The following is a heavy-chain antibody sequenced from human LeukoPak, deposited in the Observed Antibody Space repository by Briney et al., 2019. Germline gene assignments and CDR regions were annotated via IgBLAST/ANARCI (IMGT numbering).Heavy chain of an antibody. D-gene: IGHD3-22*01. J-gene: IGHJ4*02. V-gene: IGHV3-9*03. CDR2: CSRNSVSI. CDR1: GFAFDDYA. Sequence: GRSLRLSGAASGFAFDDYAMPKVRQAPLKGLEWMSGCSRNSVSIGYAESVKGGFTICRDDAKNSLYLQISGLRAEDMALYYCAKDIGPHYYDSSGFFDYWGQGTLVAVSS. CDR3: AKDIGPHYYDSSGFFDY.